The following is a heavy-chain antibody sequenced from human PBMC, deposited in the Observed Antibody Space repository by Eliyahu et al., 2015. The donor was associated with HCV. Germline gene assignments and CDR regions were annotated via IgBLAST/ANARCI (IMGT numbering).Heavy chain of an antibody. J-gene: IGHJ6*03. CDR1: GYTFTSYD. CDR2: MNPNSGNT. Sequence: QVQLVQSGAEVKKPGASVKVSCKASGYTFTSYDINWVRQATGQGLEWMGWMNPNSGNTGYAQKFQGRVTMTRNTSISTAYMELSSLRSEDTAVYYCARMVASPNYYYYYMDVWGKGTTVTVSS. CDR3: ARMVASPNYYYYYMDV. V-gene: IGHV1-8*01. D-gene: IGHD5-12*01.